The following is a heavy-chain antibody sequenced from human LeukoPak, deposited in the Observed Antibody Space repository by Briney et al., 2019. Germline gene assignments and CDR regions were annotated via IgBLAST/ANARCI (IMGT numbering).Heavy chain of an antibody. CDR2: IYYGGST. Sequence: PSETLSLTCTVSGGSISSGGYYWSWIRQHPGKGLEWIGYIYYGGSTYYNPSLKSRVGMSVDTSKNQFSLRLSSVTAADTAVYYCARLRDSNPHFDYWGQGTLVTVSS. CDR1: GGSISSGGYY. V-gene: IGHV4-31*03. CDR3: ARLRDSNPHFDY. D-gene: IGHD4-11*01. J-gene: IGHJ4*02.